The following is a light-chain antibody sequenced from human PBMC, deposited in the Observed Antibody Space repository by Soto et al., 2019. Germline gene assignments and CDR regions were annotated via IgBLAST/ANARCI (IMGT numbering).Light chain of an antibody. CDR1: QSVSSN. CDR2: GAS. Sequence: EIVMTQSPATLSVSPEERATLSCWASQSVSSNLAWYQQKPGQAPRLLIYGASTRATGIPARFSGSGSGTEFTLTISSLQSEDFAVYYCQQYNNWPRRTFGQGTKVDI. J-gene: IGKJ1*01. V-gene: IGKV3-15*01. CDR3: QQYNNWPRRT.